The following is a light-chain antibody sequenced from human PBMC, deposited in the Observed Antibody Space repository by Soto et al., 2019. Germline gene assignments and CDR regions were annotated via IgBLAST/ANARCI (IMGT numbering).Light chain of an antibody. CDR2: VAS. CDR3: QQVDRYPYT. J-gene: IGKJ2*01. Sequence: DIPLTQSPSFLSASVGDRVSVTCRTSQDIRGYLVWYQVKPGKAPKLLIYVASTLQSGVPSRFSGSGSGTEFTLTITSLQPEDFATYYCQQVDRYPYTFGQGTKLEIK. CDR1: QDIRGY. V-gene: IGKV1-9*01.